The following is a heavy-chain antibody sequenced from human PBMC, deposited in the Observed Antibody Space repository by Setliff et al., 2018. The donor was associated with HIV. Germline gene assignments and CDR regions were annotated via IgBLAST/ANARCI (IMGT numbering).Heavy chain of an antibody. J-gene: IGHJ4*02. D-gene: IGHD3-10*01. CDR1: GGSVNSGDYY. CDR2: IYYSGST. V-gene: IGHV4-31*03. CDR3: AREVRGAHLYYFDS. Sequence: TLSLTCTVSGGSVNSGDYYWTWIRQHPGKGLEWLGYIYYSGSTFYNPSLTSRGVISMDTSKNQFSLKLNSVTVADTAVYFCAREVRGAHLYYFDSWGQGALVTVSS.